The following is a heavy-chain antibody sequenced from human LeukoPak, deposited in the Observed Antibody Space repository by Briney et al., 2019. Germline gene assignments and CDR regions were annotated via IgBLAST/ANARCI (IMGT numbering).Heavy chain of an antibody. D-gene: IGHD3-22*01. CDR1: GFTFSSYA. CDR2: ISGSGGST. J-gene: IGHJ4*02. V-gene: IGHV3-23*01. Sequence: PGGSLRLSCAASGFTFSSYAMSWVRQAPGKGLEWVSAISGSGGSTYYADSVKGRFTISRDNSKNTLYLQMNSLRAEDTAVYYCAKGHYYDSSGYLGFDYWGQGTLVTVSS. CDR3: AKGHYYDSSGYLGFDY.